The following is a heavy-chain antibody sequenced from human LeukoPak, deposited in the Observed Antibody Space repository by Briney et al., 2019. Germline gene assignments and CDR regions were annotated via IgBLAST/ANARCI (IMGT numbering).Heavy chain of an antibody. CDR3: ARDLGDFDWLFSPIDY. J-gene: IGHJ4*02. CDR1: GYTFTRYG. V-gene: IGHV1-18*01. Sequence: GASVKVSCKASGYTFTRYGISWVRQAPGQGLEWMGWISCYNGDTNYAQNLQGRVTMTTDTSTSTAYMELRSLRSDDTAVYYCARDLGDFDWLFSPIDYWGQGTLVTVSS. D-gene: IGHD3-9*01. CDR2: ISCYNGDT.